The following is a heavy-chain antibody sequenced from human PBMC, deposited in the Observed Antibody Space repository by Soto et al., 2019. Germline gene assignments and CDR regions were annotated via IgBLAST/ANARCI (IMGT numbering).Heavy chain of an antibody. CDR1: VFTFSSYA. CDR2: ISYDGSNK. J-gene: IGHJ4*02. D-gene: IGHD6-13*01. V-gene: IGHV3-30-3*01. Sequence: PWWSLRLSCSASVFTFSSYAMHWFRQAPGKGLEWVAVISYDGSNKYYADSVKGRFTISRDNSKNTLYLQMNSLRAEDTAVYYCARGAAAGPRGLFDYWGQGTLVTVSS. CDR3: ARGAAAGPRGLFDY.